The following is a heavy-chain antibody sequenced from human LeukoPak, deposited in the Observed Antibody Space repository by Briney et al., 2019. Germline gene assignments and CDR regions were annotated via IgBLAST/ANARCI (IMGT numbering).Heavy chain of an antibody. CDR3: ARDASSGLFDY. Sequence: RASVKVSCKASGYTFTSYGISWVRQAPGQGLEWMGWISAYNGNTNYAQKLQGRITMTTDTSTSTAYMELRSLRSDDTAVYYCARDASSGLFDYWGQGTLVTVSS. D-gene: IGHD6-25*01. CDR2: ISAYNGNT. J-gene: IGHJ4*02. CDR1: GYTFTSYG. V-gene: IGHV1-18*04.